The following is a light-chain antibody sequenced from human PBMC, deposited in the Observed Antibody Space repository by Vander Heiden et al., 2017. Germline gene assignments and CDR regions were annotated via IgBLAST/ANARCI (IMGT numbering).Light chain of an antibody. J-gene: IGKJ5*01. V-gene: IGKV4-1*01. Sequence: DIVMTQSPGSLAVSMGERATINCKSSQSVLYSSNNKNYLAWYQQKPGQPPKLLIYWASTRESGVPDRFSGSGSGTHFTLTISSLQAEDVAVYYCQQYYSTPITFGQGTRLEIK. CDR2: WAS. CDR1: QSVLYSSNNKNY. CDR3: QQYYSTPIT.